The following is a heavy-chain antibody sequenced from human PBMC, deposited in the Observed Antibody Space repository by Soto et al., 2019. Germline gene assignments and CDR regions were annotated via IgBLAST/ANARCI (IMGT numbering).Heavy chain of an antibody. CDR2: IIPIFGTA. CDR1: GGTFSSYA. Sequence: ASVKVSSKASGGTFSSYAISWVRQAPGQGLEWMGGIIPIFGTANYAQKFQGRVTITADESTSTAYMELSSLRSEDTAVYYCATGFTRYCSSTSCYHLDYWGQGTLVTVSS. D-gene: IGHD2-2*01. CDR3: ATGFTRYCSSTSCYHLDY. V-gene: IGHV1-69*13. J-gene: IGHJ4*02.